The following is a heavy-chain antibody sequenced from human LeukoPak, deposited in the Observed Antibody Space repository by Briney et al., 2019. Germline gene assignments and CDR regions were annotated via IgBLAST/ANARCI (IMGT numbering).Heavy chain of an antibody. CDR1: GGSISSYY. Sequence: PSETLSLTCTVSGGSISSYYWSWLRPPPGKGLEWVGYIYYRGSTNYNPSLKSRVSISVDTSKNQFSLKLSSVTAADAAVYYCARGGAGGYDCRGRPLYYFDYWGQGTLVTVTA. V-gene: IGHV4-59*01. J-gene: IGHJ4*02. CDR3: ARGGAGGYDCRGRPLYYFDY. D-gene: IGHD3-22*01. CDR2: IYYRGST.